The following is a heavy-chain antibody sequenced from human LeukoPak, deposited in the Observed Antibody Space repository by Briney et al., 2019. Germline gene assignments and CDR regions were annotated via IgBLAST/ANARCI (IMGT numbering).Heavy chain of an antibody. J-gene: IGHJ5*02. CDR3: AKEYGDYGPDWFDP. D-gene: IGHD4-17*01. Sequence: GGSLRLSCAASVFTFSNYAMNWVRQAPGKGLEWVSGISASGGNTYYADSVKGRFTISRDNSKNTLYLQMHSLRAEDTGVYYCAKEYGDYGPDWFDPWGQGNLVTVSS. CDR1: VFTFSNYA. CDR2: ISASGGNT. V-gene: IGHV3-23*01.